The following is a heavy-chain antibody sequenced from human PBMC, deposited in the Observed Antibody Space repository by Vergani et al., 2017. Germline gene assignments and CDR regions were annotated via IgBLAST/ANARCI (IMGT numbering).Heavy chain of an antibody. V-gene: IGHV4-59*01. CDR3: ARSSVSRNPPDYFDN. CDR1: GGSLSGYY. J-gene: IGHJ4*02. D-gene: IGHD1-14*01. CDR2: VEDSGYF. Sequence: QVQLQESGPGLVRPSETLSLTCTVSGGSLSGYYWNWIRQTPGEGLEWIGYVEDSGYFNYNPSLKTRVSMSSDTSNNQFSLMLSSVTVADTAVYYCARSSVSRNPPDYFDNWAQGTLVTVSS.